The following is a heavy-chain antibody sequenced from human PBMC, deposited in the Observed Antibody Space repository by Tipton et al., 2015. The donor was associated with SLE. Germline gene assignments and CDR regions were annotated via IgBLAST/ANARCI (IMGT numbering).Heavy chain of an antibody. CDR3: ATELFRGYTSGWGPDY. D-gene: IGHD6-19*01. V-gene: IGHV4-30-2*01. J-gene: IGHJ4*02. Sequence: TLSLTCAVSGASIGSGGYPWNWIRQPPGKGLQWIGYIFHSGITYYNPSLKSRVTMSVDRSKNQFSLRLTSVTAADTAVYYCATELFRGYTSGWGPDYWGQGTLVTVSS. CDR1: GASIGSGGYP. CDR2: IFHSGIT.